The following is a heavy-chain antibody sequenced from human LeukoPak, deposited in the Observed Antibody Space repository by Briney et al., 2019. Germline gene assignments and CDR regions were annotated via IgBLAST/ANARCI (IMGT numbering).Heavy chain of an antibody. CDR2: ISSSSSYI. J-gene: IGHJ6*02. V-gene: IGHV3-21*01. Sequence: PGGSLRLSCAASGFTFSSYWMHWVRQAPGKGLEWVSSISSSSSYIYYADSVKGRFTISRDNAKNSVYLQMNSLRAEDTAVYYCARDLVGYSNYALFDYYYGMDVWGQGTTVTVSS. CDR1: GFTFSSYW. D-gene: IGHD4-11*01. CDR3: ARDLVGYSNYALFDYYYGMDV.